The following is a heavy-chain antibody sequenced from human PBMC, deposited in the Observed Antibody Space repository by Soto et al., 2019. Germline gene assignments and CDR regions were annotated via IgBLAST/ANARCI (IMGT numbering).Heavy chain of an antibody. D-gene: IGHD3-3*01. V-gene: IGHV4-34*01. Sequence: QVQLQQWGAGLLKPSETLSLTCAVYGGTFSGYYWSWIRQPLGKGLEWIGEINHSGSTNYNPSLKSRVTISVDTSKNQFSLKLSSVTAADTAVYYCARLGITIFGVVSRWFDPWGQGTLVTVSS. CDR2: INHSGST. CDR3: ARLGITIFGVVSRWFDP. J-gene: IGHJ5*02. CDR1: GGTFSGYY.